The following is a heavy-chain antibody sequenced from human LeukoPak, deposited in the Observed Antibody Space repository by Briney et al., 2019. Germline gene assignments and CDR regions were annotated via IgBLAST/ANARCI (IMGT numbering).Heavy chain of an antibody. CDR2: ISSSSSTI. J-gene: IGHJ4*02. Sequence: GGSLRLSCAASGFTFSTYNMNWVRQAPGKGPEWVSSISSSSSTIYYADSVKGRFTISRDNAKNSLFLQMNSLRAEDTAVYYCARDPTARWGQGTLVTVSS. CDR1: GFTFSTYN. D-gene: IGHD2-21*02. V-gene: IGHV3-21*01. CDR3: ARDPTAR.